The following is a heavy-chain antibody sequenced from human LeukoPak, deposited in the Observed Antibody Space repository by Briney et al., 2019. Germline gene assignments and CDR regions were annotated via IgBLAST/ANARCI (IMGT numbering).Heavy chain of an antibody. CDR3: ARLEYSSSSIREEFDY. Sequence: SVKVSCKASGGTFSSYAISWVRQAPGQGLEWMGRIIPILGIANYAQKFQGRVTITADESTSTAYMELSSLRSEDTAVYYCARLEYSSSSIREEFDYWGQGTLVTVSS. CDR1: GGTFSSYA. D-gene: IGHD6-6*01. V-gene: IGHV1-69*04. J-gene: IGHJ4*02. CDR2: IIPILGIA.